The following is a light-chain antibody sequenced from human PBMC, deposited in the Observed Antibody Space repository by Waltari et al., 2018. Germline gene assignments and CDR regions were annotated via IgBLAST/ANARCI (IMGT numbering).Light chain of an antibody. CDR2: DVT. V-gene: IGLV2-14*03. CDR1: SRDVCYYNY. J-gene: IGLJ3*02. CDR3: ISYTTRRLWV. Sequence: QSALTQPPSASGSPGQSLSISRTGTSRDVCYYNYVSWYQQHPAQPPKLLIYDVTKRPSGVSNRFSGSKSGNTASLTISGLQAEDEADYYCISYTTRRLWVFGGGTQLTVL.